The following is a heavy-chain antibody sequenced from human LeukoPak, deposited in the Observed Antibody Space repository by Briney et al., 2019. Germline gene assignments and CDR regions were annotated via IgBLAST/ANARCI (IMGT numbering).Heavy chain of an antibody. CDR2: INPNSGST. Sequence: ASVKVSCKASGYTFTGYYMHWVRQAPGQGLEWMGWINPNSGSTNYAQKFQGRVTMTRGTSISTAYMELSRLRSDDTAVYYCARGSVGGYSDYWGQGTLVTVSS. V-gene: IGHV1-2*02. CDR3: ARGSVGGYSDY. J-gene: IGHJ4*02. D-gene: IGHD5-18*01. CDR1: GYTFTGYY.